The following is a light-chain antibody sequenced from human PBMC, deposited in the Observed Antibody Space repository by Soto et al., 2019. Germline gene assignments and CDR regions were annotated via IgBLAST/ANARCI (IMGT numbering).Light chain of an antibody. Sequence: EIVLTQSPATLSLSPGERATLFFSASQSVSSYLACYQQKPGQAPRLLIYDASNSATGIPARFSGSGSGTDFTLTISSLEPEDFAVYYCQQRSNWPPTFGQGTKVDI. CDR2: DAS. CDR1: QSVSSY. CDR3: QQRSNWPPT. V-gene: IGKV3-11*01. J-gene: IGKJ1*01.